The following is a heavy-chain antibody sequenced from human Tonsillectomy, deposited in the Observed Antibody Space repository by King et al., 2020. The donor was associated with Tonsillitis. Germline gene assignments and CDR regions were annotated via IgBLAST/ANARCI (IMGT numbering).Heavy chain of an antibody. CDR1: GGSISSYY. CDR2: IYYSGST. J-gene: IGHJ4*02. V-gene: IGHV4-59*01. CDR3: AREQHREMAFDY. Sequence: VQLQESGPGLVKPSETLSLTCTVSGGSISSYYWSWIRQPPGEGLEWIGYIYYSGSTNYNPSLKSRVTISVDTSKNQFSLKLSSVTAADTAVYYCAREQHREMAFDYWGQGTLVTVSS. D-gene: IGHD5-24*01.